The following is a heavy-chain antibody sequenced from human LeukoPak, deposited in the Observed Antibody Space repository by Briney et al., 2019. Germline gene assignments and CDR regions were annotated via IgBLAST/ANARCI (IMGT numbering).Heavy chain of an antibody. V-gene: IGHV1-24*01. CDR3: ATTHGDFWSGCLDY. J-gene: IGHJ4*02. CDR2: FDPEDDET. CDR1: GYTLTELS. Sequence: ASVKVSCKVSGYTLTELSMHWVRQAPGKGLEWMGGFDPEDDETIYAQKFQGRVTMTEDTSTDTAYMELSSLRSEDTAVYYCATTHGDFWSGCLDYWGQGTLVTVSS. D-gene: IGHD3-3*01.